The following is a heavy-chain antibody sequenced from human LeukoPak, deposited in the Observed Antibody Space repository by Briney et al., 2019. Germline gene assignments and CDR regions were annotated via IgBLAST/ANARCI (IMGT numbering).Heavy chain of an antibody. V-gene: IGHV4-59*08. CDR3: ARGHIAVAHGGDY. D-gene: IGHD6-19*01. CDR2: IYYSGST. CDR1: GGSISSYY. Sequence: SETLSLTCTVSGGSISSYYWSWIRQPPGKGLEWIGYIYYSGSTNYNPSLKSRVTISVDTSKNQFSLKLSSVTAADTAVYYCARGHIAVAHGGDYWGQGTLVTVSS. J-gene: IGHJ4*02.